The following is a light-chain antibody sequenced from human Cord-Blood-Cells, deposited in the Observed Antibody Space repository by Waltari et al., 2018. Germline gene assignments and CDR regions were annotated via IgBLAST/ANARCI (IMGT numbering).Light chain of an antibody. CDR2: EVS. CDR1: SSDVGGYNY. J-gene: IGLJ2*01. Sequence: QSDLTQPPSASGSPGQSVTISCPGTSSDVGGYNYVSWYQQHPGKAPKLMIYEVSKRPSGVPDRFAGSKSGNAASLTFSGLQAEDEADYCCSSYAGSNNVVFGGGTKLTVL. V-gene: IGLV2-8*01. CDR3: SSYAGSNNVV.